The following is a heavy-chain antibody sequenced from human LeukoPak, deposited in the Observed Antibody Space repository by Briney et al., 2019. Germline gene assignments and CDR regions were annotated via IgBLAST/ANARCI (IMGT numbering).Heavy chain of an antibody. Sequence: PSETLSLTCTVSGGSISSSSYYWGWIRQPPGKGLEWIGSIYYSGNTYYNPSLKSRVTISVDTSKNQFSLKLSSVTAADTAVYYCARAPLPTHIAVAGTWVDYWGQGTLVTVSS. J-gene: IGHJ4*02. V-gene: IGHV4-39*01. CDR3: ARAPLPTHIAVAGTWVDY. CDR2: IYYSGNT. CDR1: GGSISSSSYY. D-gene: IGHD6-19*01.